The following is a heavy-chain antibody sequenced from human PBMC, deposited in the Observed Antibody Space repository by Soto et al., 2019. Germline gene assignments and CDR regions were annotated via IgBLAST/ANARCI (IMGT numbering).Heavy chain of an antibody. D-gene: IGHD6-19*01. V-gene: IGHV1-8*01. CDR3: AIEWGSGWYGVYFYL. CDR2: MNPNSGNT. Sequence: QVQMVPSGAEVKKPGASVKVSCKASGYTFTSYDINWVRQATGQGLEWMGWMNPNSGNTGYAQKFQGRVTMTRNTSISTAYMELSSMRSEDTAVYYCAIEWGSGWYGVYFYLWGRGTLVTVSS. J-gene: IGHJ2*01. CDR1: GYTFTSYD.